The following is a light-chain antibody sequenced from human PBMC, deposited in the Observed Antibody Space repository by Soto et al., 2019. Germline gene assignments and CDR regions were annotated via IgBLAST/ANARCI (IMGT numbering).Light chain of an antibody. CDR1: QSVLYSSNNKNY. CDR2: WAS. Sequence: IVMTQSPDSLAVSLGERATINCKSSQSVLYSSNNKNYLAWYQQKPGQPPKLLIYWASTRESGVPDRFSGSGSGTDFTLSISSLQAEDVAVYYCQQYCTAPPTFGGGTKVDIK. V-gene: IGKV4-1*01. J-gene: IGKJ4*01. CDR3: QQYCTAPPT.